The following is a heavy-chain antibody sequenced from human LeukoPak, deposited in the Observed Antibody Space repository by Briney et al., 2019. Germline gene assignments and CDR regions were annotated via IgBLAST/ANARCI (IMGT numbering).Heavy chain of an antibody. CDR3: ARQAPCEYSTSGPTSSSCPFDY. CDR2: IYYSGNT. V-gene: IGHV4-59*01. J-gene: IGHJ4*02. D-gene: IGHD6-13*01. CDR1: GGSISSYY. Sequence: EASETLSLICTVSGGSISSYYWSWTRQPPGKGLEWIGYIYYSGNTNYNPSLKSRVTISVDTSENQFTLKLRSVTAADTAVYYCARQAPCEYSTSGPTSSSCPFDYWGQGTLVTVSS.